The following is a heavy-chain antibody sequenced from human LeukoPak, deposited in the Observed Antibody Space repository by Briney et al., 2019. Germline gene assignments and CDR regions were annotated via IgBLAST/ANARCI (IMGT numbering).Heavy chain of an antibody. J-gene: IGHJ4*02. CDR2: ISAYNGNT. Sequence: ASGSDSCKAADYTFTSYGMSWVRQARGNGQERMGWISAYNGNTNYAQKLQGRVTMTTDTSTSTAYMELRSLRSDDTAVYYCALVVAASLDYWGQGTLVTVSS. CDR1: DYTFTSYG. D-gene: IGHD2-15*01. CDR3: ALVVAASLDY. V-gene: IGHV1-18*01.